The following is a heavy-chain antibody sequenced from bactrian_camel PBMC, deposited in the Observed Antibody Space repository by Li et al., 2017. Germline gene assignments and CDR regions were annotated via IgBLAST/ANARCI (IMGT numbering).Heavy chain of an antibody. V-gene: IGHV3S25*01. D-gene: IGHD1*01. CDR1: GYTYNRNC. J-gene: IGHJ6*01. CDR3: ASDGPTQEALCLYWASKRPREKSAS. CDR2: IYVGGLKT. Sequence: QLVESGGGSVQAGGSLRLSCAASGYTYNRNCMAWFRQAPGKEREAVAVIYVGGLKTNYIDSVKGRFTISQDNAKNTVYLEMNSLQPEDTAMYYCASDGPTQEALCLYWASKRPREKSASWGQGTQVTVSS.